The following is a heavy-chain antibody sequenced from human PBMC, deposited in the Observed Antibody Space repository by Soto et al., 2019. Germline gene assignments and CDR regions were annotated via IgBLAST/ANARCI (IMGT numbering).Heavy chain of an antibody. CDR2: ISGGIGST. J-gene: IGHJ4*02. CDR3: ARDGDVNTGFGKDY. V-gene: IGHV3-23*01. D-gene: IGHD3-16*01. Sequence: EVQLLESGGGLIQPGRSLRLSCAASGFSFGVYAMSWVRQAPGKGLEWVATISGGIGSTYYADAVKGRFTISRDISRSTLDLQMNSLRVEDTALYYCARDGDVNTGFGKDYWGQGTLVTVSS. CDR1: GFSFGVYA.